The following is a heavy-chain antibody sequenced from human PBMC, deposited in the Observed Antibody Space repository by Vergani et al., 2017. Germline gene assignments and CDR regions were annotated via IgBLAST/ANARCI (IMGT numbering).Heavy chain of an antibody. CDR2: ISAYNGNT. Sequence: QVQLVQSGAELKKPGASVTVSCKASGYIFTSYGIRWVRQAPGKGLEWMGWISAYNGNTNYAQKLQGRVTMTTDTSTSTAYMELRNLRSDDTAVYYCAKTSIVLVPAAHFDYWGQGTLVIVSS. V-gene: IGHV1-18*01. J-gene: IGHJ4*02. CDR1: GYIFTSYG. CDR3: AKTSIVLVPAAHFDY. D-gene: IGHD2-2*01.